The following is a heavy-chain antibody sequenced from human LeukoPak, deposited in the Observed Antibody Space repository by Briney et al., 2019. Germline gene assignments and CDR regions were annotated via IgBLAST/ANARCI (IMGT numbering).Heavy chain of an antibody. D-gene: IGHD6-19*01. V-gene: IGHV3-30*18. CDR2: ISYDGSNK. CDR1: GFTFSSYG. CDR3: VKGGPVYSSGWYGPYDAFDI. Sequence: PGGSLRLSCAASGFTFSSYGMHWVRQAPGKGLEWVAVISYDGSNKYYADSVKGRFTISRDNSKNTLYLQMNSLRAEDTAVYYCVKGGPVYSSGWYGPYDAFDIWGQGTMVTVSS. J-gene: IGHJ3*02.